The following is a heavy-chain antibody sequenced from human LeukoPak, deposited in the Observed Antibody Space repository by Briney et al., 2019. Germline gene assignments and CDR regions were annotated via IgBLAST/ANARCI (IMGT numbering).Heavy chain of an antibody. CDR2: INYSGNT. V-gene: IGHV4-39*02. D-gene: IGHD3-16*01. CDR1: SGSISGSDYY. J-gene: IGHJ4*02. Sequence: SETLSLTCTVSSGSISGSDYYWCWIRQPPGKGLEWIGSINYSGNTYYDSSLKSRFTISVDTSKNHFSLRLSYVTAAETAVYYCARLVLSYGNAFDHWGQGTLVTVSS. CDR3: ARLVLSYGNAFDH.